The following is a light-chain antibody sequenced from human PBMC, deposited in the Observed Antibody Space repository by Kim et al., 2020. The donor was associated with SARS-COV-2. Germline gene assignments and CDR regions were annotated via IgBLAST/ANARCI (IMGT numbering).Light chain of an antibody. V-gene: IGLV2-14*03. Sequence: GQSITISCTGTSSDVGGYNYVSWYQQHPGKAPKLMIYDVSNRPSGVSNRFSGSKSGNTASLTISGLQAEDEADYYCSSYTSSSRVVFGGGTKLTVL. CDR1: SSDVGGYNY. CDR3: SSYTSSSRVV. CDR2: DVS. J-gene: IGLJ2*01.